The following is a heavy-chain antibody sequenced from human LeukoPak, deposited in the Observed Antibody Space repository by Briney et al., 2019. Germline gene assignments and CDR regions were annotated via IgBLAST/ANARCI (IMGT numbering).Heavy chain of an antibody. Sequence: GRSLTLTCAASGFTFSSYALHWARQAPGKGLEWVAVISYDGSNKYNADSVKGRFTISRDNSKNTLYLQMNSLRAEDTAVYYCARDGLLGYFDYWGQGTLVTVSS. CDR2: ISYDGSNK. J-gene: IGHJ4*02. CDR1: GFTFSSYA. D-gene: IGHD7-27*01. CDR3: ARDGLLGYFDY. V-gene: IGHV3-30-3*01.